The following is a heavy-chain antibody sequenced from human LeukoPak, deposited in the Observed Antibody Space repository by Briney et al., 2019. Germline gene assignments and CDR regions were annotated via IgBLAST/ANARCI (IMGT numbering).Heavy chain of an antibody. J-gene: IGHJ6*03. CDR2: ISSDGTNT. Sequence: GGSLRLSCAASGFTFSTYWMHWVRQAPGTGLVLVSRISSDGTNTYYADSVKGRFSISRDNAKNTLYLQMNSLRAEDTAVYYCARVYYYYYMDVWGKGTTVAVSS. CDR3: ARVYYYYYMDV. CDR1: GFTFSTYW. V-gene: IGHV3-74*01.